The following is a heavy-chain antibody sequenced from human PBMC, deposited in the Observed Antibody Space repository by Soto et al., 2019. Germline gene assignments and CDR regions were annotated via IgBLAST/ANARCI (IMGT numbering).Heavy chain of an antibody. Sequence: SVYVFAKASGLTFIDSAVQWVRPTRGHRLELIGWIVVGSGNTNYAQEFQGRVTITRDMSTNTVYMEMSSLRSEDSYVFYCAADFLTYSQDSSGYYFDGFDTWG. CDR2: IVVGSGNT. J-gene: IGHJ3*02. V-gene: IGHV1-58*01. D-gene: IGHD3-22*01. CDR3: AADFLTYSQDSSGYYFDGFDT. CDR1: GLTFIDSA.